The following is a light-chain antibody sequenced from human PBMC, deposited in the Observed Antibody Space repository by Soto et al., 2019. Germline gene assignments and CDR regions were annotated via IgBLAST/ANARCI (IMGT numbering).Light chain of an antibody. V-gene: IGKV3-20*01. CDR1: QSVDSRY. CDR3: QQYGSSPRYS. J-gene: IGKJ2*03. CDR2: AVS. Sequence: DIVLTQSPGTLSLSPGERATLSCRASQSVDSRYLAWYQQKPGQAPRLVIHAVSKRATGIPDGFSGSGSGTDFTLTISRLEPEDFAEYYCQQYGSSPRYSFGQGTYLEIK.